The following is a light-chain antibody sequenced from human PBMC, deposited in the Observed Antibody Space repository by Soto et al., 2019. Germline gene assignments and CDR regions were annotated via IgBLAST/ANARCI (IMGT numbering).Light chain of an antibody. CDR2: DAS. CDR1: QSISSW. CDR3: QQYNSFWT. Sequence: DIQMTQSPSTLSASVGDRVTITCRASQSISSWLAWYQQKPGKAPKLLIYDASYLERGVPSRFSGSGSGTEFTLTISSLQPDELASYYCQQYNSFWTFGQGTKVEI. J-gene: IGKJ1*01. V-gene: IGKV1-5*01.